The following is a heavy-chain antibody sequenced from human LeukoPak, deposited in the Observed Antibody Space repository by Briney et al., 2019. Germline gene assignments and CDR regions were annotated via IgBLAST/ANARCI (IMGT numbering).Heavy chain of an antibody. D-gene: IGHD2-2*02. J-gene: IGHJ3*02. CDR2: ISSSSSTI. CDR3: ARTYQLLYDAAFDI. V-gene: IGHV3-48*01. CDR1: GFTFSRYS. Sequence: PGGSLRLSCAASGFTFSRYSMNWVRQAPGKGLEWVSYISSSSSTIYYADSVKGRFTISRDNAKNSLYLQMNSLRAEDTAMYYCARTYQLLYDAAFDIWAKGQWSPSLQ.